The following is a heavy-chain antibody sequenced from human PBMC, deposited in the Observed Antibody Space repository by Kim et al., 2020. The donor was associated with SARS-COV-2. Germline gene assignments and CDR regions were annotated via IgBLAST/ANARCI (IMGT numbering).Heavy chain of an antibody. CDR2: IYNTGST. J-gene: IGHJ4*02. D-gene: IGHD3-16*01. V-gene: IGHV4-59*01. CDR3: AKSLGDYDYFEN. Sequence: SETLSLTCTVSGGSINRYYWTWIRQPPGRGLEWIGYIYNTGSTNYNPSLKNRVTISLDTSMNQFSLRLTSVTAADTAVYYCAKSLGDYDYFENWGQGTLVTVSS. CDR1: GGSINRYY.